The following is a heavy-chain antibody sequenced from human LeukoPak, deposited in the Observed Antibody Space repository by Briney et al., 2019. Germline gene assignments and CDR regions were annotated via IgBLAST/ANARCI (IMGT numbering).Heavy chain of an antibody. V-gene: IGHV4-59*08. Sequence: SETLSLTCTVSGGSTSSYYWSWIRQPPGKGLEWIGYIYYSGSTNYNPSLKSRVTISVDTPKNQFSLKLSSVTAADTAVYYCARLGSGWYGDAFDIWGQGTMVTVSS. J-gene: IGHJ3*02. CDR3: ARLGSGWYGDAFDI. CDR2: IYYSGST. D-gene: IGHD6-19*01. CDR1: GGSTSSYY.